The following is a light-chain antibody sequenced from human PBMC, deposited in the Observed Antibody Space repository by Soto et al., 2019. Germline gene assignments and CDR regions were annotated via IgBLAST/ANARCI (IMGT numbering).Light chain of an antibody. CDR3: QPYGDWPLT. V-gene: IGKV3-15*01. Sequence: EIVVTQSPATLSVSPGERATLSCRASQSVGNNFAWYQQKPGQAPRLLIFATSTRATGVPARFSGSGSGTEFTLAISSLQSGDFAVYYCQPYGDWPLTFGGGAKVEIE. CDR2: ATS. J-gene: IGKJ4*01. CDR1: QSVGNN.